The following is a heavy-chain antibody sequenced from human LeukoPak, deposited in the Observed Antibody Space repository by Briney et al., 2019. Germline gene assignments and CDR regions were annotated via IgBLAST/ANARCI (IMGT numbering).Heavy chain of an antibody. CDR3: ARLTYYDFWSGYYTGGYFDY. D-gene: IGHD3-3*01. CDR1: GYSINSGYH. Sequence: SETLSLTCIVSGYSINSGYHWGWIRQPPGKGLEWIGSIYHSGSTYYNPFLKSRVTISVDTSKNQFSLKLSSVTAADTAVYYCARLTYYDFWSGYYTGGYFDYWGQGTLVTVSS. J-gene: IGHJ4*02. V-gene: IGHV4-38-2*02. CDR2: IYHSGST.